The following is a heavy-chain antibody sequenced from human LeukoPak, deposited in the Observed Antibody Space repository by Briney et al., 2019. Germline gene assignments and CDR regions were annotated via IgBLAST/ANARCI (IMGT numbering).Heavy chain of an antibody. CDR2: IKSDDT. CDR1: GDTYSDYY. CDR3: ARARQLAFDAFDM. J-gene: IGHJ3*02. D-gene: IGHD1-1*01. Sequence: ASVKVSCKTSGDTYSDYYIHWVRQAPGQGLEWMGRIKSDDTTYAPNFQGRVAMIKDTSISTAYMVLSSLRSDDTAVYYCARARQLAFDAFDMWGQGTLITVSS. V-gene: IGHV1-2*02.